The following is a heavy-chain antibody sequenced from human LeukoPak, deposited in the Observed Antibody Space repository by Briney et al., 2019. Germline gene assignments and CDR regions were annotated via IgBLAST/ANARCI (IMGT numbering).Heavy chain of an antibody. D-gene: IGHD4-23*01. J-gene: IGHJ1*01. CDR3: AKDEAVVTQYFQH. CDR2: IRYDGSNK. CDR1: GFTFSSYG. V-gene: IGHV3-30*02. Sequence: PGGSLRLSCAASGFTFSSYGMHWVRQAPGKGLEWVAFIRYDGSNKYYADSVKGRFTISRDNSKNTLYLQMNSLRAEDTAVYYCAKDEAVVTQYFQHWGQGTLVTVSS.